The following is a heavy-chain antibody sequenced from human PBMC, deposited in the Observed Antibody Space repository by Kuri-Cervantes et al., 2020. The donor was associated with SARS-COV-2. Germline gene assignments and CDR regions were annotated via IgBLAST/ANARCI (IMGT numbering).Heavy chain of an antibody. CDR1: GFTSSSCA. J-gene: IGHJ4*02. D-gene: IGHD6-19*01. V-gene: IGHV3-23*01. CDR3: ARGSVFPLAVAGTVDY. CDR2: ISGSGGST. Sequence: GGSLRLSCAASGFTSSSCAMSWVRQAPGKGLEWVSAISGSGGSTYYAGSVKGRFAISRDNSKNTLYLQMNSLRAEDTAVYYCARGSVFPLAVAGTVDYWGQGTLVTVSS.